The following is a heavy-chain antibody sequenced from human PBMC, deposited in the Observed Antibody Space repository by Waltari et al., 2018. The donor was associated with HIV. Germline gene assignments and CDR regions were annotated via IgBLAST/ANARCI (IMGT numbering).Heavy chain of an antibody. V-gene: IGHV4-59*01. CDR1: GGSMSNYF. Sequence: QVQLQESSPGLVKASETLSLTCTVSGGSMSNYFWSWIRQPPGKGLEWIGYIYYSGTSNSNPSLKSRVAMSIDTSNNQFSLKLSSLTAADTAVYYCARGGVGANSVTYDSWGPGTLVTVS. CDR2: IYYSGTS. D-gene: IGHD2-15*01. J-gene: IGHJ4*02. CDR3: ARGGVGANSVTYDS.